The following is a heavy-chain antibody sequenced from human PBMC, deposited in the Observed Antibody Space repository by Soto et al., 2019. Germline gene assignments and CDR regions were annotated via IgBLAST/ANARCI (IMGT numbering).Heavy chain of an antibody. D-gene: IGHD3-3*01. CDR2: INAGNGNT. CDR1: GYTVTRYV. Sequence: ASGKVSFKASGYTVTRYVMHLVGQAPGKRLEWMGWINAGNGNTKYSQKFQGRVTITRDTSASTAYMELSSLRSEDTAVYYCARRRITIFGYYYYGMDVWGQGTTVTVSS. J-gene: IGHJ6*02. V-gene: IGHV1-3*01. CDR3: ARRRITIFGYYYYGMDV.